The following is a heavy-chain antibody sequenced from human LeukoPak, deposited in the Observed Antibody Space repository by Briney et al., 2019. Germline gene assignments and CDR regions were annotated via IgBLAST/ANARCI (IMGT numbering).Heavy chain of an antibody. CDR2: IIPIFGTA. Sequence: SVKVSCKASGGTFSSYAISWVRQAPGQGLEWMGGIIPIFGTANYAQKFQGRVTITTDESTSTAYMELSSLRSEDTAVYYCARDQADCSGGSCQPFDYWGQGTLVTVSS. J-gene: IGHJ4*02. V-gene: IGHV1-69*05. D-gene: IGHD2-15*01. CDR1: GGTFSSYA. CDR3: ARDQADCSGGSCQPFDY.